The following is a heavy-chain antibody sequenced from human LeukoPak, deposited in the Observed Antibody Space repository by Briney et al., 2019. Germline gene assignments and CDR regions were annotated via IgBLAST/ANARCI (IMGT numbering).Heavy chain of an antibody. CDR2: INAGNGNT. D-gene: IGHD6-6*01. Sequence: ASVKVSCKASGYTFTSYGISWVRQAPGQGLEWMGWINAGNGNTKYSQEFQGRVTITRDTSASTAYMELSSLRSEDMAVYYCARGDEQLDFDYWGQGTLVTVSS. V-gene: IGHV1-3*03. J-gene: IGHJ4*02. CDR1: GYTFTSYG. CDR3: ARGDEQLDFDY.